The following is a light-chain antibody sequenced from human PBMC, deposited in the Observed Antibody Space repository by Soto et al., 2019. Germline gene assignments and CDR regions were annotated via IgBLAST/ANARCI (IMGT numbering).Light chain of an antibody. CDR1: NSNIGSHT. CDR2: SND. V-gene: IGLV1-44*01. CDR3: AAWDDSLNDVV. J-gene: IGLJ2*01. Sequence: QSVLTQPPSASGTPGQRVTISCSGSNSNIGSHTVHWFRQVPGTAHKLLIYSNDQRPSGVPDRFSGSKSGTSVSLAISGLQSEDEADYYCAAWDDSLNDVVFGGGIKLTVL.